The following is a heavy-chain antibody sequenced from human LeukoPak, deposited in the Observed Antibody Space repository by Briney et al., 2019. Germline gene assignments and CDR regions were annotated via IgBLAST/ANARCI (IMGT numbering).Heavy chain of an antibody. CDR3: AGAALAARCATCYFDY. V-gene: IGHV4-39*07. J-gene: IGHJ4*02. D-gene: IGHD5-24*01. CDR2: IYYGGSNSGST. Sequence: PSETLSLTCTVSGDSIGSGSYYWGWIRQPPGKGLEWIGSIYYGGSNSGSTYYNPSLKSRVITSVDTSKNRFSLKLSPATAADTAVYYCAGAALAARCATCYFDYWGQGTLVTVSS. CDR1: GDSIGSGSYY.